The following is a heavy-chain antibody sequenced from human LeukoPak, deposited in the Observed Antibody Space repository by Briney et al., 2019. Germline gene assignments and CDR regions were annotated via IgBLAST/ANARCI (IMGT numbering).Heavy chain of an antibody. CDR3: AKDRYSYAFEYSDS. CDR1: GFTFSSYG. J-gene: IGHJ4*02. D-gene: IGHD5-18*01. CDR2: ISNDGSKK. Sequence: PGGSLRLSCAASGFTFSSYGMHWVRQAPGKGLDWVAVISNDGSKKYYADSVKGRVTISRDNSKNTLSLQVSSLRAEGTAVYYCAKDRYSYAFEYSDSWGQGTLVTVST. V-gene: IGHV3-30*18.